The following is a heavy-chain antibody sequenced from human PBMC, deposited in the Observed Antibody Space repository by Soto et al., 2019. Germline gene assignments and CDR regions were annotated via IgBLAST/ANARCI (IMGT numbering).Heavy chain of an antibody. CDR1: GGSISSGDYY. J-gene: IGHJ5*02. D-gene: IGHD5-12*01. V-gene: IGHV4-30-4*01. Sequence: PSKTLSLTCTVSGGSISSGDYYWSWIRQPPGKGLEWIGYIYYSGSTYYNPSLKSRVTISVDTSKNQFSLKLSSVTAADTAVYYCARFVVATIVGEGWFDPWGQGTLVTVSS. CDR2: IYYSGST. CDR3: ARFVVATIVGEGWFDP.